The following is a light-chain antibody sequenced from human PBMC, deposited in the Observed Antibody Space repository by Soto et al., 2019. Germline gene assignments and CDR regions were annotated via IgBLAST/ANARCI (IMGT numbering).Light chain of an antibody. CDR2: AAS. Sequence: DIQMTQSPSSLSASVGDRVTITCRASQSISSYLNWYQQKPGKAPKLLIYAASSLQSGVPSRFSGSGSGTAFTLTISSLQPEAFATYYCQQSYSTLTFGPGTKVDIK. V-gene: IGKV1-39*01. CDR1: QSISSY. J-gene: IGKJ3*01. CDR3: QQSYSTLT.